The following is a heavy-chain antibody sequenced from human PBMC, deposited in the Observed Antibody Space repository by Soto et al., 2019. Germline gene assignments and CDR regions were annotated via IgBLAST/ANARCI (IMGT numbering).Heavy chain of an antibody. CDR3: ARESLTSGWFDP. CDR2: INSDGSST. V-gene: IGHV3-74*01. CDR1: GFTFSSYW. D-gene: IGHD3-9*01. Sequence: VGSLRLSCAASGFTFSSYWMHWVRQAPGKGLVWVSRINSDGSSTSYADSVKGRFTISRDNAKNTLYLQMNSLRAEDTAVYYCARESLTSGWFDPWGQGTLVTVSS. J-gene: IGHJ5*02.